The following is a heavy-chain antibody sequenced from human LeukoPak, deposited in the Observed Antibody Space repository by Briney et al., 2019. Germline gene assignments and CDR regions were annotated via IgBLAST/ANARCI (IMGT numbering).Heavy chain of an antibody. J-gene: IGHJ4*02. CDR1: GYTFTSYD. CDR2: MNPNSGNT. Sequence: ASVKVSCKASGYTFTSYDINWVRQATGQGLEWMGWMNPNSGNTGYAQKFQGRVTISRNTSITTAYMELSGLTSEDTAVYYCASYSGYAQWGQGTLVTVSS. D-gene: IGHD5-12*01. CDR3: ASYSGYAQ. V-gene: IGHV1-8*03.